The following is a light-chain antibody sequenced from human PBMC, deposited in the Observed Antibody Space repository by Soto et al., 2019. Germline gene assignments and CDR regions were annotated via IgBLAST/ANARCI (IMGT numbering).Light chain of an antibody. V-gene: IGKV3-20*01. CDR3: QQFSSSPLT. Sequence: GLTQSPGTLSLSPGERATLSCRASQTVINNYLAWYQQKPGQAPRFLIYGASSRATGIPDRFSGGGSGTDFTLTISRLEPEDFAVYYCQQFSSSPLTFGGGTKVDI. J-gene: IGKJ4*01. CDR1: QTVINNY. CDR2: GAS.